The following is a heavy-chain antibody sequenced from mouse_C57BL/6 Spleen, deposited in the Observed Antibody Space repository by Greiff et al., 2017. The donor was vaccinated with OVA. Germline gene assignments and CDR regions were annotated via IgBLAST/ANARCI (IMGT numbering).Heavy chain of an antibody. CDR3: ARLNWAWFAY. Sequence: EVQVVESGGGLVQPGGSLSLSCAASGFTFTDYYMSWVRQPPGKALEWLGFIRNKANGYTTEYSASVKGRFTISRDNSPSILYLQMNALRAEDSATYYCARLNWAWFAYWGKGTLVTVSA. J-gene: IGHJ3*01. CDR2: IRNKANGYTT. CDR1: GFTFTDYY. D-gene: IGHD4-1*02. V-gene: IGHV7-3*01.